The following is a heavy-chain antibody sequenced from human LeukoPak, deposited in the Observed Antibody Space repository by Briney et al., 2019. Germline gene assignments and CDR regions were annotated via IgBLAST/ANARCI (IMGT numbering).Heavy chain of an antibody. CDR2: IYTSGST. V-gene: IGHV4-4*07. CDR3: AGEYSSGWYYPQPHYYYYYGMDV. Sequence: SETLSLTCTVSGGSISSYYWSWIRQPAGKGLEWIGRIYTSGSTNYNPSLKSRVTMSVDTSKNQFSLKLSSVTAADTAVYYCAGEYSSGWYYPQPHYYYYYGMDVWGQGTTVTVSS. J-gene: IGHJ6*02. CDR1: GGSISSYY. D-gene: IGHD6-19*01.